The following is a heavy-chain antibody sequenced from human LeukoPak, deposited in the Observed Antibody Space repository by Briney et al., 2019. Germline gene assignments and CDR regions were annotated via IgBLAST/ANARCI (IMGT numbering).Heavy chain of an antibody. J-gene: IGHJ2*01. CDR3: ARGRDGYNFGYSDL. D-gene: IGHD5-24*01. V-gene: IGHV1-8*03. CDR2: MTPNSGYT. Sequence: ASVKVSCKASGYTFTSYDINWVRQATGQGLEWMGWMTPNSGYTGYAQKFQGRVTITRNTSITTAYMELSSLRFEDTAVYYCARGRDGYNFGYSDLWGRGTLVTVSS. CDR1: GYTFTSYD.